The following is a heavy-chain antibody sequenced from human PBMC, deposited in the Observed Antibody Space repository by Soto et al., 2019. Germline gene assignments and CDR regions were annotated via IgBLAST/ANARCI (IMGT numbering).Heavy chain of an antibody. V-gene: IGHV3-21*01. CDR3: ARDSPYSYRAFDY. D-gene: IGHD5-18*01. Sequence: GGSLRLSCAASGFTFSSYSMNWVRQAPGKGLEWVSSISSSSSYIYYADSVKGRFTISRDNAKNSLYLQMNSLRAEDTAVYYCARDSPYSYRAFDYWGQGTLVTVSS. CDR2: ISSSSSYI. CDR1: GFTFSSYS. J-gene: IGHJ4*02.